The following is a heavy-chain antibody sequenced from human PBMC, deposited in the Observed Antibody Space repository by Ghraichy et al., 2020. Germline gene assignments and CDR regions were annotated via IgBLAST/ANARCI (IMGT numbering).Heavy chain of an antibody. V-gene: IGHV4-38-2*02. CDR2: IFLSGNT. CDR3: ARILGGSGSYPDY. CDR1: GYSISGGYY. D-gene: IGHD3-10*01. J-gene: IGHJ4*02. Sequence: SETLSLTCTVSGYSISGGYYWGWIRQPPGKGLELIGSIFLSGNTYYNPSLKSRVSISVDMSKNQFSLKLSSVTAADTAVYYCARILGGSGSYPDYWGQGTLVTVSS.